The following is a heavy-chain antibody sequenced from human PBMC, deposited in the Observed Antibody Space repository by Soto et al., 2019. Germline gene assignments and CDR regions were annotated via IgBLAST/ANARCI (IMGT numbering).Heavy chain of an antibody. D-gene: IGHD2-2*01. CDR1: GFTVSRNF. V-gene: IGHV3-53*01. J-gene: IGHJ3*01. CDR3: ARALVEVPDHPRLDAFDL. Sequence: VGSLRLSCAASGFTVSRNFMTWVRQAPGRGLEWVSIIYSGGSRYYADSVKDRFTISRDNSENTVYLQMSNLRPEDTAVYYCARALVEVPDHPRLDAFDLWGQGTVVTVSS. CDR2: IYSGGSR.